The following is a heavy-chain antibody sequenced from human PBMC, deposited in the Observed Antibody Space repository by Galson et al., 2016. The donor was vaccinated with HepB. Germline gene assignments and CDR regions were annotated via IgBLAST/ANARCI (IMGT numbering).Heavy chain of an antibody. V-gene: IGHV4-61*08. J-gene: IGHJ4*01. CDR3: ARNGYYSVDY. CDR1: GGSVTSGAYY. D-gene: IGHD3-3*01. CDR2: LYDSKIT. Sequence: SETLSLTCSVSGGSVTSGAYYWTWIRQPPGKGLEWIGYLYDSKITNYNSSLKSRVSISVDKSKNQFSLRLSSVTAADTAIYYCARNGYYSVDYWGHGILVTVSS.